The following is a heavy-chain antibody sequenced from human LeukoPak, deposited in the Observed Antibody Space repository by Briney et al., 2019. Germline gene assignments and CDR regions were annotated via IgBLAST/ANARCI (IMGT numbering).Heavy chain of an antibody. J-gene: IGHJ3*02. V-gene: IGHV3-48*03. CDR3: ARDYCSNGVCWAFDI. D-gene: IGHD2-8*01. CDR1: GFTFNSYD. CDR2: ITSSGLTV. Sequence: PLILSCAASGFTFNSYDMNWVRQAPGKGLEWVSYITSSGLTVYYADSVKGPFTISRDNATKSLYLQVNSLRAEDTSLYYCARDYCSNGVCWAFDIWGQGTMVTVSS.